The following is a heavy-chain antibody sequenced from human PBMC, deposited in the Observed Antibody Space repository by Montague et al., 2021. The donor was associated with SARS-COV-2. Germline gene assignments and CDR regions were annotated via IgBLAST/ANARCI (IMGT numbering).Heavy chain of an antibody. J-gene: IGHJ5*02. D-gene: IGHD1-1*01. CDR1: GASLAGGYW. Sequence: SETLSLTCAVSGASLAGGYWWSWVRQSPGKGLEWIAEIHHTGGSNYNPPLVSRVTIFLDHSKNHLTLTLSSVTAADTAMYYCASHPVWQQLCTWGQGTLVTVSA. V-gene: IGHV4-4*02. CDR3: ASHPVWQQLCT. CDR2: IHHTGGS.